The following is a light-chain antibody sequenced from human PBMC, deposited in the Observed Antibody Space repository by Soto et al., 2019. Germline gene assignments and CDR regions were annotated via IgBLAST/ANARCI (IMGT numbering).Light chain of an antibody. CDR3: QQLNSYPP. V-gene: IGKV1-9*01. CDR1: QGISSY. Sequence: DIQLTQSPSFLSASVGDRVTITCRASQGISSYLAWYQQKPGKAPKLLIYAASTLQRGVPSRFSGSGSGTEFTLTISSLQHEDFATYYCQQLNSYPPFGGGTKVEIK. J-gene: IGKJ4*02. CDR2: AAS.